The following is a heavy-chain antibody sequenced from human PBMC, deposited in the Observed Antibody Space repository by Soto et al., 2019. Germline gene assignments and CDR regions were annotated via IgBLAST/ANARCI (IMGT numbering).Heavy chain of an antibody. V-gene: IGHV3-48*01. CDR3: AKDWGSGWFRSYFDG. CDR1: GFTFSSYT. D-gene: IGHD6-19*01. J-gene: IGHJ4*02. CDR2: ISLSGSDM. Sequence: GGSLRLSCAASGFTFSSYTMNWVRQAPGKGLEWVSYISLSGSDMYYAGSVKGRFTISRDNAKNSLSLQMNSLRAEDTAVYYCAKDWGSGWFRSYFDGWGQGALVTVSS.